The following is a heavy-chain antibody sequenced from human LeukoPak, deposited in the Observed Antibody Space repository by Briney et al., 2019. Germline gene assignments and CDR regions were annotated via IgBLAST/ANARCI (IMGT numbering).Heavy chain of an antibody. CDR3: ARVPYYYDSSGHFDY. CDR2: IYYSGST. V-gene: IGHV4-59*01. CDR1: GGSISSYY. Sequence: PSETLSLTCTVSGGSISSYYWSWIRQPPGKGLEWIGYIYYSGSTNYNPSLKSRVTISVDTSKNQFSLKLSSVTAADTAVYYCARVPYYYDSSGHFDYWGQGTLVTVSS. J-gene: IGHJ4*02. D-gene: IGHD3-22*01.